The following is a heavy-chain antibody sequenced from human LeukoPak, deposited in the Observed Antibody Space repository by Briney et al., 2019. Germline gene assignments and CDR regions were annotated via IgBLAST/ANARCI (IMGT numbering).Heavy chain of an antibody. J-gene: IGHJ4*02. CDR2: IYTSGSI. CDR1: GGSISSGSYY. Sequence: PSETLSLTCTVSGGSISSGSYYWSWIRQPAGKGLEWIGRIYTSGSINYNPSLKSRVTISVDTSKNQFSLKLSSVTAADTAVYYCASRHYYDSSFDYWGQGTLVTVSS. CDR3: ASRHYYDSSFDY. V-gene: IGHV4-61*02. D-gene: IGHD3-22*01.